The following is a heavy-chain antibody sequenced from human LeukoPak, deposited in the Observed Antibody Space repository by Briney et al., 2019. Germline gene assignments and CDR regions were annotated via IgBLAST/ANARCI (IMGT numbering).Heavy chain of an antibody. Sequence: GGSLRLSCAASGFTFSSYAMSWVRQAPGKGLEWVSAITNTGLSTYYADSVKGRFTISRDNSKNTLYVQMNSLRAEDTAVYFCAKAPRKTVAGLSGSDFWGQGTRVTVSS. V-gene: IGHV3-23*01. D-gene: IGHD6-19*01. CDR1: GFTFSSYA. J-gene: IGHJ4*02. CDR2: ITNTGLST. CDR3: AKAPRKTVAGLSGSDF.